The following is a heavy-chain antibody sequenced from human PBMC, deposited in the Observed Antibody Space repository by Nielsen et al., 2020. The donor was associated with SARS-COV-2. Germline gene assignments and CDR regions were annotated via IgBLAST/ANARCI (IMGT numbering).Heavy chain of an antibody. Sequence: GGFLRLSCAASGFTFSSYAMSWVRQAPGKGLEWVSVIYSGGSSTYYADSVKGRFTISRDNSKNTLYLQMNSLRAEDTAVYYCARDVDYYDSSGYWDYWGQGTLVTVSS. CDR3: ARDVDYYDSSGYWDY. J-gene: IGHJ4*02. V-gene: IGHV3-23*03. CDR2: IYSGGSST. D-gene: IGHD3-22*01. CDR1: GFTFSSYA.